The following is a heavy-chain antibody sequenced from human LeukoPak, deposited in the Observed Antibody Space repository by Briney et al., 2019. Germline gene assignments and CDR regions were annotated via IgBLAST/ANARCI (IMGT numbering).Heavy chain of an antibody. CDR2: INPNSGGT. Sequence: ASVKVSCKASGYTFTGYYMHWVRQAPGQGLEWMGWINPNSGGTNYAQKFQGRVTMTRDTSISTAYMELSRLRSDDTAVYYCARPLDLGYSYGYDAFDIWGQGTMVTVSS. D-gene: IGHD5-18*01. J-gene: IGHJ3*02. CDR1: GYTFTGYY. CDR3: ARPLDLGYSYGYDAFDI. V-gene: IGHV1-2*02.